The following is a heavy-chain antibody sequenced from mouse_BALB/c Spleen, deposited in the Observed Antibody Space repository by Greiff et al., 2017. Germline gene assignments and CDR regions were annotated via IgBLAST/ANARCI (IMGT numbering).Heavy chain of an antibody. V-gene: IGHV2-9*02. CDR3: ARGITTATGAMDY. Sequence: VMLVESGPGLVAPSQSLSITCTVSGFSLTSYGVHWVRQPPGKGLEWLGVIWAGGSTNYNSALMSRLSISKDNSKRQVFLKMNSLQTDDTAMYYCARGITTATGAMDYWGQGTSVTVSS. J-gene: IGHJ4*01. CDR1: GFSLTSYG. D-gene: IGHD1-2*01. CDR2: IWAGGST.